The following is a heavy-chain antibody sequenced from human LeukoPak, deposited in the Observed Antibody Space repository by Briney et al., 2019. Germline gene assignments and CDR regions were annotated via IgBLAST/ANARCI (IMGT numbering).Heavy chain of an antibody. CDR2: INHSGST. Sequence: SETLSLTCTVSGGSISSSSYYWSWIRQPPGKGLEWIGEINHSGSTNYNPSLKSRVTISVDTSKNQFSLKLSSVTAADTAVYYCARGRGRYYGSPRFDPWGQGTLVTVSS. CDR1: GGSISSSSYY. CDR3: ARGRGRYYGSPRFDP. V-gene: IGHV4-39*07. J-gene: IGHJ5*02. D-gene: IGHD3-10*01.